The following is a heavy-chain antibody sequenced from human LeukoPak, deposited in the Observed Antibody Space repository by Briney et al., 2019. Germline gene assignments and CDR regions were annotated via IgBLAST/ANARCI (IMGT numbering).Heavy chain of an antibody. D-gene: IGHD3-22*01. CDR2: ISHRGST. V-gene: IGHV4-34*01. J-gene: IGHJ3*02. Sequence: PSETLSLTCAVYGGSFSGYYWSWIRQPPGKGLEWIGEISHRGSTNYNPSLKSRVTISVDTSKNQFSLKLSSVTAADTAVYYCARGLYYYDSSGYSDDAFDIWGQGTMVTVSS. CDR3: ARGLYYYDSSGYSDDAFDI. CDR1: GGSFSGYY.